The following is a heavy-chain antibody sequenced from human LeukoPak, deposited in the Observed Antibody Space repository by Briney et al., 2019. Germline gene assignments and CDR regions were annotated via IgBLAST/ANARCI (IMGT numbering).Heavy chain of an antibody. CDR1: GGSISSTDYY. D-gene: IGHD3-10*01. Sequence: SETLSLTCTVSGGSISSTDYYWGWIRQPPGKGLEWVGSIYYSGSTYYNPSLKSRVTTSVDTSKNQFSLKMSSVTAADTAVYYCATGAGGSGSVDYWGQGTLVTVSS. CDR3: ATGAGGSGSVDY. J-gene: IGHJ4*02. V-gene: IGHV4-39*01. CDR2: IYYSGST.